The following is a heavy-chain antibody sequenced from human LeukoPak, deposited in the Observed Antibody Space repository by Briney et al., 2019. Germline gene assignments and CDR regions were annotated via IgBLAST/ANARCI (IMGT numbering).Heavy chain of an antibody. V-gene: IGHV3-7*01. Sequence: GGSLRLSCAASGFISSSYWMSWVRQAPGKGLEWVANVKQDGSERYYGDSVKGRFTISRENAKNSLYLQMNSLRVDDTAIYYCARVYQSTSGRAIDYWGQGTLVTVSS. CDR1: GFISSSYW. CDR2: VKQDGSER. CDR3: ARVYQSTSGRAIDY. D-gene: IGHD2-2*01. J-gene: IGHJ4*02.